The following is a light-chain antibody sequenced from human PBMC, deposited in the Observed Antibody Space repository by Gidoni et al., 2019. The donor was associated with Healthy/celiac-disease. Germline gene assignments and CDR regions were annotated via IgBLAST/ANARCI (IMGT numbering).Light chain of an antibody. CDR3: QQYNNWPRT. J-gene: IGKJ1*01. CDR2: GAS. Sequence: EIVLTQSPATLSVSPGERATRSCRASQSVSSNLAWYQQKPGQAPRLLLYGASTRATGIPARFSGSGSGTEFTLTISSLQSEDFAVYYCQQYNNWPRTFGQGTKVEIK. CDR1: QSVSSN. V-gene: IGKV3-15*01.